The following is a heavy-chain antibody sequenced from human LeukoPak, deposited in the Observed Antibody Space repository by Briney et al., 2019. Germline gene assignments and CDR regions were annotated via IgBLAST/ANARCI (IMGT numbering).Heavy chain of an antibody. CDR2: IIPILGIA. CDR1: GGTFSSYT. V-gene: IGHV1-69*04. CDR3: ARDLTDSSGSV. J-gene: IGHJ4*02. D-gene: IGHD6-19*01. Sequence: SVKVSCKASGGTFSSYTISWVRQAPGQGLEWMGRIIPILGIANYAQKFQGRATITADKSTSTAYMELSSLRSEDTAVYYCARDLTDSSGSVWGQGTLVTVSS.